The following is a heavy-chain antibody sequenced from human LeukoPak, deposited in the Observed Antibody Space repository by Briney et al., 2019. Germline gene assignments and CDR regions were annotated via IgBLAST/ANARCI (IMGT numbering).Heavy chain of an antibody. CDR2: IYYSGST. J-gene: IGHJ4*02. Sequence: PSETLSLTCTVSGGSISSSSYYWGWIRQPPGKGLEWIGSIYYSGSTYYNPSLKSRVTISVDTSKNQFSLKLSSVTAADTAVYYCARVLRYFDWFRPRANYYFDYWGQGTLVTVSS. CDR3: ARVLRYFDWFRPRANYYFDY. D-gene: IGHD3-9*01. CDR1: GGSISSSSYY. V-gene: IGHV4-39*07.